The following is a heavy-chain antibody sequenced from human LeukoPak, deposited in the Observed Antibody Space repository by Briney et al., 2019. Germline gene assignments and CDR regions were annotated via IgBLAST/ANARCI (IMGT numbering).Heavy chain of an antibody. V-gene: IGHV1-18*01. J-gene: IGHJ4*02. CDR1: GYTFTSYG. Sequence: ASVKVSCKASGYTFTSYGISWVRQAPGQGLEWMGWISAYNGNTNYAQKLQGRVTMTTDTSTSTAYMELRSLRSDDTAVYYCARVNRQYYYDSSGYSEDYWGQGTLVTVSS. CDR2: ISAYNGNT. CDR3: ARVNRQYYYDSSGYSEDY. D-gene: IGHD3-22*01.